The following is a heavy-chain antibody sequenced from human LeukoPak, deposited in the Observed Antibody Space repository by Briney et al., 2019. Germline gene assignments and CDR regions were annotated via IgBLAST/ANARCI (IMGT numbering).Heavy chain of an antibody. Sequence: SETLSLTCAVYGGSFSGYYWSWIRQPPGKGLEWIGEINHSGSTNYNPSLKSRVTISVDTSKNQFSLKLSSVTAADTAVYYCARVGSWYKYNWFDPWSEGTLVTVSS. J-gene: IGHJ5*02. CDR2: INHSGST. D-gene: IGHD6-13*01. CDR3: ARVGSWYKYNWFDP. V-gene: IGHV4-34*01. CDR1: GGSFSGYY.